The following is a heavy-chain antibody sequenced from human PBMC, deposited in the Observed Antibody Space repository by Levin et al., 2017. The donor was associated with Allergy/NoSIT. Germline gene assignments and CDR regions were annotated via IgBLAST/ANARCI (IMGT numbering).Heavy chain of an antibody. CDR3: AKTGGYISAGFDA. CDR1: GFTISDYA. J-gene: IGHJ4*02. Sequence: GESLKTSCAASGFTISDYAMALVRQAPGKGLDWVSGVSGDGLLTYYVDSVKGRFTISRDKSKNTLYLQMSILTTDDTAFYSCAKTGGYISAGFDAWGQGTLVTVAS. CDR2: VSGDGLLT. V-gene: IGHV3-23*01. D-gene: IGHD5-18*01.